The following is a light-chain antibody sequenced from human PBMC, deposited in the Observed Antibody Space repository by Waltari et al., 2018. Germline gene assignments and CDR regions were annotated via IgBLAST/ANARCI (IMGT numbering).Light chain of an antibody. CDR3: YSYAGSSSFV. Sequence: QSALTQPRSVSGSPGQSVTISCTGTISAVGGHNSVPWYQQHPGKAPKLMIYDVNKRPSGVPDRFSGSKSGNTASLTISGLQGEDEADYYCYSYAGSSSFVFGTGTEIIVL. V-gene: IGLV2-11*01. CDR1: ISAVGGHNS. CDR2: DVN. J-gene: IGLJ1*01.